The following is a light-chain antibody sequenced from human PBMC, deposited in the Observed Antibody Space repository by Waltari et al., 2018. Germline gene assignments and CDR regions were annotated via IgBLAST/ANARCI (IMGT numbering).Light chain of an antibody. CDR2: DAS. CDR1: QSIRSY. J-gene: IGKJ4*01. Sequence: DIQMTQSPSSLSASVGDRVTITCRASQSIRSYLNWSQQTPGKAPKLLIYDASSLQSGVPSRFSGSGSGTDFTLTISSLQPEDFATYYCQQSYSTPLTFGGGTKVEIK. V-gene: IGKV1-39*01. CDR3: QQSYSTPLT.